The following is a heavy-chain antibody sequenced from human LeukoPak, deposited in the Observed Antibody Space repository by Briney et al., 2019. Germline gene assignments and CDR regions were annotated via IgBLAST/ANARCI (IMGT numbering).Heavy chain of an antibody. CDR2: IYYSGST. D-gene: IGHD6-19*01. Sequence: SETLSLTCTVSGGSISSYYWSWIRQPPGKGLEWIGYIYYSGSTNYNPSLKSRVTISVDTSKNQFSLKLSSVTAADTAVYYCACTAVAMKNFFDYWGQGTLVTVSS. CDR1: GGSISSYY. V-gene: IGHV4-59*08. J-gene: IGHJ4*02. CDR3: ACTAVAMKNFFDY.